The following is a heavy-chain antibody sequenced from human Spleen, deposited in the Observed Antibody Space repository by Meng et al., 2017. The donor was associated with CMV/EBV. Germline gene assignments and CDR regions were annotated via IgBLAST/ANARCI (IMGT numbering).Heavy chain of an antibody. CDR1: GFTFSSYD. CDR3: ARIHYYGSGSPLDY. D-gene: IGHD3-10*01. J-gene: IGHJ4*02. CDR2: IWYDGSNK. V-gene: IGHV3-33*01. Sequence: GGSLRLSCAASGFTFSSYDMHWVRQAPGKGLEWVAVIWYDGSNKYYADSVKGRFTISRDNSKNTLYLQMNSLRAEDTAVYYCARIHYYGSGSPLDYWGQGTLVTVSS.